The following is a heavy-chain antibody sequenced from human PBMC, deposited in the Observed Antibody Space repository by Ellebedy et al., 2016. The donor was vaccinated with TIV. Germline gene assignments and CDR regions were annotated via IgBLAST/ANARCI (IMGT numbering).Heavy chain of an antibody. Sequence: SETLSLTCTVSDGSISGYYWTWVRQPPGKGLEWIGWIYYTGTTLYNPSLESRVTIFLDTSKNQFSLRLISVTAADAAVYYCARRGYSSSYYYWYFDLWGRGTLVTVSS. CDR1: DGSISGYY. D-gene: IGHD6-13*01. CDR3: ARRGYSSSYYYWYFDL. CDR2: IYYTGTT. V-gene: IGHV4-59*01. J-gene: IGHJ2*01.